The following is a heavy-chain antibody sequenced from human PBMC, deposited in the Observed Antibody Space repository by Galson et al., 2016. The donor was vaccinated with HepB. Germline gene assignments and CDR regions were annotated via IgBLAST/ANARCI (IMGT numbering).Heavy chain of an antibody. D-gene: IGHD3-16*02. CDR3: AADAGGYPVAYEY. V-gene: IGHV1-58*01. J-gene: IGHJ4*02. CDR1: GFTFISTA. Sequence: SVKVSCKASGFTFISTAVQWVRQARGQPLEWIGWIVAGSGNTSYAQNLQERVTITRDWSTRTAYMELSILTSEDTAVDYCAADAGGYPVAYEYWGQGSLVTVSS. CDR2: IVAGSGNT.